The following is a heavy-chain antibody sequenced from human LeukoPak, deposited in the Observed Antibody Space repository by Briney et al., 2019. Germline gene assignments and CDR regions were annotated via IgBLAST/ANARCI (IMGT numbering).Heavy chain of an antibody. CDR3: AGGQSGTMIG. CDR2: TYYRSKWYN. V-gene: IGHV6-1*01. D-gene: IGHD3-22*01. J-gene: IGHJ4*02. Sequence: SQTLSLTCATSGDSVSSNSAAWNWIRQSPSRGLEWLGRTYYRSKWYNDYAISVKSRITINPDTSKNQFSLQLKSVTPDDTAVYYCAGGQSGTMIGWGQGTLVTVSS. CDR1: GDSVSSNSAA.